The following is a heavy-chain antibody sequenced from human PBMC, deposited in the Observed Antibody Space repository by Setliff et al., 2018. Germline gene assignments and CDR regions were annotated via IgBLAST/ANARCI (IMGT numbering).Heavy chain of an antibody. J-gene: IGHJ4*02. CDR3: ARGRNIAARLLDS. Sequence: SETLSLTCAAYGGTFSDYHWTWNRQSPEKGLEWIGEINHRGSTNYNPSLKSRVTISIDTSKDQFSLKLISMTAADTAVYYCARGRNIAARLLDSWGQGTLVTVS. CDR2: INHRGST. D-gene: IGHD6-6*01. V-gene: IGHV4-34*01. CDR1: GGTFSDYH.